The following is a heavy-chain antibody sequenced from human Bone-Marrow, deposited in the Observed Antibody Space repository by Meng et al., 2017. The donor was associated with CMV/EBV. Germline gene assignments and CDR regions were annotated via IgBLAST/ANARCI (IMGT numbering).Heavy chain of an antibody. CDR1: GGTFSSYA. D-gene: IGHD3-10*01. J-gene: IGHJ6*01. V-gene: IGHV1-69*05. CDR2: IIPIFGIG. Sequence: SVKVSCKASGGTFSSYAITWVRQAPGQGLEWMGGIIPIFGIGKYAQKFQGRVTITTDESTTTAYMELSSLRSEDTAVYYCARAGITMVRGVYYYYGMDVWGQGTTVTFYS. CDR3: ARAGITMVRGVYYYYGMDV.